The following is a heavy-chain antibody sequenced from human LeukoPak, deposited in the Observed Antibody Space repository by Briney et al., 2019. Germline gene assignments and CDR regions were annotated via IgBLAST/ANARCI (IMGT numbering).Heavy chain of an antibody. V-gene: IGHV3-21*01. CDR1: GFTFSTYT. CDR2: ISSSSRYI. D-gene: IGHD3-16*01. J-gene: IGHJ4*02. CDR3: ARDGPGGYLDY. Sequence: PGGSLRLSCAASGFTFSTYTLNWVRQAPGRGLEWVSSISSSSRYIYYADSVKSRFTISRDNAKNSLYLQMNSLRAEDTAMYYCARDGPGGYLDYWGQGTLVTVSS.